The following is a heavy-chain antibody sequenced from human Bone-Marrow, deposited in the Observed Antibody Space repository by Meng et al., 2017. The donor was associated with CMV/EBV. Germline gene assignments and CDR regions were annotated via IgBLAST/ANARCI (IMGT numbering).Heavy chain of an antibody. CDR2: ISWNSGSI. J-gene: IGHJ6*02. D-gene: IGHD1-26*01. V-gene: IGHV3-9*03. Sequence: GGSLRLSCAASGFTFDDYAMHWVRQAPGKGLEWVSGISWNSGSIGYADSVKGRFAISRDNAKNSLYLQMNSLRAEDMALYYCARERERELPDYYGMDVWGQGTTVTVSS. CDR1: GFTFDDYA. CDR3: ARERERELPDYYGMDV.